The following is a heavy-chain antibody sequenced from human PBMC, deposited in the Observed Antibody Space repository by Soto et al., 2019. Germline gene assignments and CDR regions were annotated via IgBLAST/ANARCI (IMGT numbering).Heavy chain of an antibody. CDR2: ISSSSSTI. V-gene: IGHV3-48*01. J-gene: IGHJ4*02. CDR1: GFTFSSYS. CDR3: ARDWEQQLVPFDY. D-gene: IGHD6-13*01. Sequence: GSLRLSCAASGFTFSSYSMNWVRQAPGKGLEWVSYISSSSSTIYYADSVKGRFTISRDNAKNSLYLQMNSLRAEDTAVYYCARDWEQQLVPFDYWGQGTLVTVSS.